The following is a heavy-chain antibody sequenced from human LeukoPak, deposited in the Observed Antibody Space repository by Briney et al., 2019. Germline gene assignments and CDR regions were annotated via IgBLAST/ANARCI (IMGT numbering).Heavy chain of an antibody. CDR1: GCSLSSYY. D-gene: IGHD4-17*01. Sequence: PSETLSLTCTVSGCSLSSYYWSWIRQPAGKGLEGIGRIYTSGCTNYNPSLKSRVTMSVDTSKNQFSLKLSSVTAADTAVYYCAREGYGDSLGYYYMDVWGKGTTVTVSS. J-gene: IGHJ6*03. CDR3: AREGYGDSLGYYYMDV. V-gene: IGHV4-4*07. CDR2: IYTSGCT.